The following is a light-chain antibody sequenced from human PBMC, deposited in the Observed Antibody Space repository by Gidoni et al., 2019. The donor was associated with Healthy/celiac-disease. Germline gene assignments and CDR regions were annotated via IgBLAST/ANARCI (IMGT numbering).Light chain of an antibody. J-gene: IGKJ2*01. CDR1: QSVLYSSNNKNY. CDR3: QLYYSTLGT. CDR2: WAS. Sequence: DIVMTQSPDSLAVSLGERAAINCKSSQSVLYSSNNKNYLAWYQQKPGQPPKLLIYWASNRESGVPDRFSGSGSGTDFTLTISSLQAEDVAVYYCQLYYSTLGTFGQGTKLEIK. V-gene: IGKV4-1*01.